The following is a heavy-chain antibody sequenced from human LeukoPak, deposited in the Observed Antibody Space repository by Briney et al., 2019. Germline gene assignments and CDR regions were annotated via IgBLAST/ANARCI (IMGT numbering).Heavy chain of an antibody. CDR2: IRSKAYGGTT. Sequence: GGSLRLSCTASGFTFGDYAMSWVRQAPGKGLEWVGFIRSKAYGGTTEYAASVKGRFTISRDDSKSIAYLQMNSLKTEDTAVYYCTRSLGSYYYGSGSYYPLDYWGQGTLVTVFS. D-gene: IGHD3-10*01. V-gene: IGHV3-49*04. CDR3: TRSLGSYYYGSGSYYPLDY. CDR1: GFTFGDYA. J-gene: IGHJ4*02.